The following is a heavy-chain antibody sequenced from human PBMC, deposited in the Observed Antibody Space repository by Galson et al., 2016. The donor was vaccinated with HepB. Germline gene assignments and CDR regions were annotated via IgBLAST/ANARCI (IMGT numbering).Heavy chain of an antibody. CDR1: GFTFSSYS. Sequence: SLRLSCAASGFTFSSYSMNWVRQAPGKGLEWVSYISSSSSTIYYADSVKGRFTISRDNAKNSLYLQMNNLRDEDTAVYYCARVGWAVGATFFDYWGQGTLVTVSS. V-gene: IGHV3-48*02. CDR3: ARVGWAVGATFFDY. D-gene: IGHD1-26*01. CDR2: ISSSSSTI. J-gene: IGHJ4*02.